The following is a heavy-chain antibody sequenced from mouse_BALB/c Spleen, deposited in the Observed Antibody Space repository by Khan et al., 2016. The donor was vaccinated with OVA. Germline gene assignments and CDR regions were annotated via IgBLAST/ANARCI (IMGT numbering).Heavy chain of an antibody. CDR2: IYPSDSYT. D-gene: IGHD2-3*01. J-gene: IGHJ3*01. CDR3: TRGGVDGSSFAY. V-gene: IGHV1-69*02. CDR1: GYTFTNYW. Sequence: QVQLKQSGTELVRPGASVKLSCKASGYTFTNYWINWVKQRPGQGLEWIGNIYPSDSYTNYHQKFKDKATLTVDKSSSTAYMQLSSPTSEDSAVYYCTRGGVDGSSFAYWGQGTLVTVSA.